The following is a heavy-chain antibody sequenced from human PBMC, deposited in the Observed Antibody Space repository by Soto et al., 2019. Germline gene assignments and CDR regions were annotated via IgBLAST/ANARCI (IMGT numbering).Heavy chain of an antibody. CDR2: INHSGST. Sequence: SETLSLTCAVYGGSFSGYYWSWIRQPPGKGLEWIGEINHSGSTSYNPSLKSRVTISVDTSKNQFSLKLSSVTAADTAVYYCARGGLDSSSWYGDYWGQGTLVTVSS. J-gene: IGHJ4*02. CDR3: ARGGLDSSSWYGDY. CDR1: GGSFSGYY. V-gene: IGHV4-34*01. D-gene: IGHD6-13*01.